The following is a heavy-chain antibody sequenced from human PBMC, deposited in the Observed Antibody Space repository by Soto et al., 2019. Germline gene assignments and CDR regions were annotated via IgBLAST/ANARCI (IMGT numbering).Heavy chain of an antibody. J-gene: IGHJ6*02. V-gene: IGHV1-8*01. Sequence: GASVKVSCKASGYTFTSYDINWVRQATGQGLEWMGWMNPNSGNTGYAQKFQGRVTMTRNTSISTAYMELTNMDPVDTATYYCIQSRCGGDCLQSYASYYYYGMDVWGQGTTVTVSS. CDR3: IQSRCGGDCLQSYASYYYYGMDV. CDR2: MNPNSGNT. D-gene: IGHD2-21*02. CDR1: GYTFTSYD.